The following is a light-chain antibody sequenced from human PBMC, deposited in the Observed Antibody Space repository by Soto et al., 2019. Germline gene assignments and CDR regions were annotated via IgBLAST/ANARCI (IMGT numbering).Light chain of an antibody. CDR1: QSISSW. Sequence: DIQMTQSPSTLSASVGDRVTITCRASQSISSWLAWYQQKPGTAPKLLIYKASTLQSGVPSRFSGSGSGTEFTLTISSLQPADFATYYCQQYSDNWTFGQGTRWIS. CDR2: KAS. CDR3: QQYSDNWT. V-gene: IGKV1-5*03. J-gene: IGKJ1*01.